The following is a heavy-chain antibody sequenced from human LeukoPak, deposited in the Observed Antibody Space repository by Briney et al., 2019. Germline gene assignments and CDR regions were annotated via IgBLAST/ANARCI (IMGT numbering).Heavy chain of an antibody. D-gene: IGHD3-16*01. J-gene: IGHJ3*02. Sequence: GGSLRLSCAASGFRFGSDWMSWVRQAPGKGLEWVANINPDGREKYYVDSVKGRFTISRDNDKNSLYLRLNSLRADDTAVYYCVRYYDPPVGDAFDIWGQGTLVTVSS. CDR1: GFRFGSDW. V-gene: IGHV3-7*01. CDR3: VRYYDPPVGDAFDI. CDR2: INPDGREK.